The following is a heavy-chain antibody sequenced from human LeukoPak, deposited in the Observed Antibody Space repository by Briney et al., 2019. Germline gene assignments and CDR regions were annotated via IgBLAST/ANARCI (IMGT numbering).Heavy chain of an antibody. CDR3: AKDFQGYCSGGSCYSEYYFDY. V-gene: IGHV3-43*02. CDR1: GFNFDDYA. CDR2: ISGGGGST. J-gene: IGHJ4*02. Sequence: GGSLRLSCAASGFNFDDYAMHWVRQAPGKGLEWVSLISGGGGSTYYADSVKGRFTISRDNSKNSLYLQMNSLRTEDTALYYCAKDFQGYCSGGSCYSEYYFDYWGQGTLVTVSS. D-gene: IGHD2-15*01.